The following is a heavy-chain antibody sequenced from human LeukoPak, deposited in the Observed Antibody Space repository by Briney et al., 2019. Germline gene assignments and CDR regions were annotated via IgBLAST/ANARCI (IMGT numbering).Heavy chain of an antibody. CDR2: IYYTGST. CDR1: GDAFSSGNYY. V-gene: IGHV4-39*07. Sequence: SETLTLTCSVSGDAFSSGNYYWGWIRQPPGKGLEWIGSIYYTGSTYYNPSLKSRVTFSVDTSKNQFSLKLSSVTAADTAVYYCARLYGQQLAYNWFDPWGQGTLVTVSS. D-gene: IGHD6-13*01. J-gene: IGHJ5*02. CDR3: ARLYGQQLAYNWFDP.